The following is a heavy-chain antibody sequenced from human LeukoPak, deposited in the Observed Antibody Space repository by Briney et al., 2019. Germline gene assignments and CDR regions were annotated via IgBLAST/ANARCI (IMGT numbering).Heavy chain of an antibody. D-gene: IGHD3-22*01. V-gene: IGHV3-33*01. CDR1: GISFSSHG. Sequence: PGGSLRLSCAASGISFSSHGMHWVRQAPGKGLEGVAVIWYDESNIYYADSVKGRFTISRDNSKNTLYLQMNSLRAEDTALYYCARARNDYDSNGFSFLDYWGQGTLVTVSS. J-gene: IGHJ4*02. CDR3: ARARNDYDSNGFSFLDY. CDR2: IWYDESNI.